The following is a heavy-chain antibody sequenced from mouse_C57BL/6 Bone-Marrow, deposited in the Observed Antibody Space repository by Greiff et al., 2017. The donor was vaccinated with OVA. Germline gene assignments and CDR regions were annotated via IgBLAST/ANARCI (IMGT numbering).Heavy chain of an antibody. CDR3: ARRRWGDYFDY. CDR2: ISSGGSYT. V-gene: IGHV5-6*02. Sequence: EVKLMESGGDLVKPGGSLKLSCAASGFTFSSYGMSWVRQTPDKRLEWVATISSGGSYTYYPDSVKGRFTISRDNAKNTLYLQMNSLKSEDTAMYYCARRRWGDYFDYWGQGTTLTVSS. D-gene: IGHD4-1*01. CDR1: GFTFSSYG. J-gene: IGHJ2*01.